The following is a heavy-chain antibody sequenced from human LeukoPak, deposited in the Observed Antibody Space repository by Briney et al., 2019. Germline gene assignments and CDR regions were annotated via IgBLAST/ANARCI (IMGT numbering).Heavy chain of an antibody. J-gene: IGHJ4*02. D-gene: IGHD6-13*01. CDR2: ISGSGGST. CDR1: GFTFSSYA. Sequence: GGSLRLSCAASGFTFSSYAISWVRQAPGKGLEWVSAISGSGGSTYYADSVKGRFTISRDNSKNTLYLQMNSLRAEDTAVYYCAAQLSSSWPFDYWGQGTLVTVSS. V-gene: IGHV3-23*01. CDR3: AAQLSSSWPFDY.